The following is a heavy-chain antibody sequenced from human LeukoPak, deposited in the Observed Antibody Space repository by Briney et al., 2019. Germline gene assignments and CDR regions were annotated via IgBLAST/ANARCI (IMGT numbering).Heavy chain of an antibody. CDR2: IRYDGSNK. V-gene: IGHV3-30*02. J-gene: IGHJ5*02. CDR3: AKGGDMGDWFDP. Sequence: GGSLGLSCAASGFTFSSYGMHWVRQAPGKGLEWVAFIRYDGSNKYYADSVKGRFTISRDNSKNTLYLQMNSLRAEDTAVYYCAKGGDMGDWFDPWGQGTLVTVSS. CDR1: GFTFSSYG. D-gene: IGHD1-26*01.